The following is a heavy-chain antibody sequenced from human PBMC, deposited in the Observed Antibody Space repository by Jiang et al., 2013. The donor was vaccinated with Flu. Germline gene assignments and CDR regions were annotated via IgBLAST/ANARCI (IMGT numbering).Heavy chain of an antibody. V-gene: IGHV1-8*01. CDR1: GYTFTSYD. CDR2: MNPNSGNT. J-gene: IGHJ5*02. Sequence: GAEVKKPGASVKVSCKASGYTFTSYDINWVRQATGQGLEWMGWMNPNSGNTGYAQKFQGRVTMTRNTSISTAYMELSSLRSEDTAVYYCARDYSNLNWFDPWGQGTLVTVSS. D-gene: IGHD4-11*01. CDR3: ARDYSNLNWFDP.